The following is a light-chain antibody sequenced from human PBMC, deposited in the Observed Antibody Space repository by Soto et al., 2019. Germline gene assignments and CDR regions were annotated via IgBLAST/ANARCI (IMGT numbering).Light chain of an antibody. CDR2: AVG. J-gene: IGLJ1*01. Sequence: QSALTQPASVSGSPGQSITISCSGTSSDIGSYNHVAWYQQFPGKSPKLMIYAVGDRPSGVSDRFSGSKSGITASLTISGLQTEDEADYYCISYTDRQSYLFGTGTKVTGL. CDR3: ISYTDRQSYL. V-gene: IGLV2-14*03. CDR1: SSDIGSYNH.